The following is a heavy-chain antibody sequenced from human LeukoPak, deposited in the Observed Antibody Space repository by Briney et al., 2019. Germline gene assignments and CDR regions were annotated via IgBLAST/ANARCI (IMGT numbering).Heavy chain of an antibody. J-gene: IGHJ4*02. CDR1: GGSIRSYY. V-gene: IGHV4-59*08. Sequence: SETLSLTCTVSGGSIRSYYWSWIRQPPGKGLEWIGYIDDTGSINYNPSLKSRVTISIDSSKNQFSLTLTSVTAADTAVYFCARRFRGLDSWGQGTLVTVSS. CDR3: ARRFRGLDS. D-gene: IGHD3/OR15-3a*01. CDR2: IDDTGSI.